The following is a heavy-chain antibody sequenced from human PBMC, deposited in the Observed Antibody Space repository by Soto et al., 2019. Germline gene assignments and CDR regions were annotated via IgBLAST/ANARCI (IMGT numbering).Heavy chain of an antibody. CDR2: ISYDGSNK. V-gene: IGHV3-30*18. D-gene: IGHD2-15*01. Sequence: QVQLVESGGGVVQPGRSLRLSCAASGFTFSSYGMHWVRQAPGKGLEWVAVISYDGSNKYYADSVKGRFTISRDNSKNTLYLQMTSLRAEDTAVYYCAKDQVRVVVADAFDYWGQGTLVTVSS. J-gene: IGHJ4*02. CDR1: GFTFSSYG. CDR3: AKDQVRVVVADAFDY.